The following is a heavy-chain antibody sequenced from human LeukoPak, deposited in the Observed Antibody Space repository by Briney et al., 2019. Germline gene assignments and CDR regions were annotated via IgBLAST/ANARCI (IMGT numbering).Heavy chain of an antibody. CDR3: ARGDYYDSSGAVDY. V-gene: IGHV3-30*04. D-gene: IGHD3-22*01. CDR1: GFTFSSYA. J-gene: IGHJ4*02. CDR2: ISYDGSNK. Sequence: GGSLRLSCAASGFTFSSYAMHWVRQTPGKGLEWVAVISYDGSNKYYADSVKGRFTISRDNSKNTLYLQMNSLRAEDTAVYYCARGDYYDSSGAVDYRGQGTLVTVSS.